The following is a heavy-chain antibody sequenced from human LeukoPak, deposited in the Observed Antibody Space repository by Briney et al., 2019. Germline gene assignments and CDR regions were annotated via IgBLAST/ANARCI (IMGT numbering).Heavy chain of an antibody. CDR3: ARVYGDYFDY. V-gene: IGHV4-39*07. Sequence: SETLSLTCTVSGDSISSSPYYWGWIRQPPGKELEWIGKISRSVGTHYNPSLESRVTISVDTSKNQFSLKLSSVTAADTAVYYCARVYGDYFDYWGQGTLVTVSS. J-gene: IGHJ4*02. D-gene: IGHD4-17*01. CDR2: ISRSVGT. CDR1: GDSISSSPYY.